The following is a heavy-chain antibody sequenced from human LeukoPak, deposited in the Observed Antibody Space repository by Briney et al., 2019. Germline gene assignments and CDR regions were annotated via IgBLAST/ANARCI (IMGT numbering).Heavy chain of an antibody. CDR3: ARKVGDYRIDWFVP. CDR1: GGSFSGYY. V-gene: IGHV4-34*01. J-gene: IGHJ5*02. D-gene: IGHD4-11*01. CDR2: INHSGST. Sequence: SETLSLTCAVYGGSFSGYYWSWIRQPPGKGLEWIGEINHSGSTNYNPSLKSRVTISVDTSKNQFSLKLSSVTAADTAVYYCARKVGDYRIDWFVPWGQGTLVTVSS.